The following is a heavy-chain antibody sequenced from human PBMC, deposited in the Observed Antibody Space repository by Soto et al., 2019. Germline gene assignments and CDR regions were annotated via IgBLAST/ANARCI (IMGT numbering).Heavy chain of an antibody. CDR2: IIPIFGTA. V-gene: IGHV1-69*13. Sequence: SVKVACKASGGTFSSYAISWVRQAPGEGLEWMGGIIPIFGTANYAQKFQGRVTITADESTSTAYMELSSLRSEDTAVYYCARPTRYYYDSSGQSAWFDPWGQGTLVTVSS. CDR3: ARPTRYYYDSSGQSAWFDP. D-gene: IGHD3-22*01. J-gene: IGHJ5*02. CDR1: GGTFSSYA.